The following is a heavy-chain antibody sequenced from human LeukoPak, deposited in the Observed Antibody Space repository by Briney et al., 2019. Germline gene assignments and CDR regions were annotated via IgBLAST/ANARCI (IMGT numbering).Heavy chain of an antibody. CDR2: IYASGRT. V-gene: IGHV4-61*02. CDR1: GDSISSGDYF. Sequence: PSQTLSLTCTVSGDSISSGDYFWNWIRKPAGKELEWIGRIYASGRTDYKSSLKSRATISADTSKNQFSLRLSSVTAADTAVYYCARHGVPPYFDLWGRGTLFTVSS. CDR3: ARHGVPPYFDL. D-gene: IGHD3-10*01. J-gene: IGHJ2*01.